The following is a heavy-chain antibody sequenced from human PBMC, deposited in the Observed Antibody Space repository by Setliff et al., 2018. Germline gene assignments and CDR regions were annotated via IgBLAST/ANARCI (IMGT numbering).Heavy chain of an antibody. CDR1: GYTFTSYG. CDR2: ISTYNGDT. Sequence: GASVKVSCKASGYTFTSYGISWVRQAPGQGLEWMGWISTYNGDTDYAQKLQGRVTITRNTSISTAYMELSSLRSEDTAVYYCARNYYGSGSYYLKVVYYYYGMDVWGQGTTVTVSS. V-gene: IGHV1-18*01. D-gene: IGHD3-10*01. J-gene: IGHJ6*02. CDR3: ARNYYGSGSYYLKVVYYYYGMDV.